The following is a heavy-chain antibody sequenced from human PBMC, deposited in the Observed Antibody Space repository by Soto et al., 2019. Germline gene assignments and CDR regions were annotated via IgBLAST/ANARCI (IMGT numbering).Heavy chain of an antibody. Sequence: GGSLRLSCAASGFTFSSYGMHWVRQAPGKGLERMAVISYDGSNKYYADSVKGRFTISRDNSKNTLYLQMNSLRAEDTAVYYCAKDALRGTMTYGMDVWGQGT. CDR3: AKDALRGTMTYGMDV. CDR1: GFTFSSYG. J-gene: IGHJ6*02. V-gene: IGHV3-30*18. CDR2: ISYDGSNK. D-gene: IGHD3-22*01.